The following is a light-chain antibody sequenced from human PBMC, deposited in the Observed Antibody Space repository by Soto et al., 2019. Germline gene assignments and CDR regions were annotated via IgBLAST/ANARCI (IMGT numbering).Light chain of an antibody. J-gene: IGKJ2*01. CDR3: QQYGSSSYT. Sequence: EIVLTQSPGTLSLSPGERATLSCRASQTVSSSYLTWYQQKPGQAPRLLIYGASSRATGIPDRLSGSGSGPDFTLTISGLEPEDYAVYYCQQYGSSSYTFVEGTKLEIK. V-gene: IGKV3-20*01. CDR1: QTVSSSY. CDR2: GAS.